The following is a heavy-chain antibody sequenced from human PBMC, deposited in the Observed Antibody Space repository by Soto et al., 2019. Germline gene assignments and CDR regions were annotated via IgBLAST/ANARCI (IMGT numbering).Heavy chain of an antibody. V-gene: IGHV4-30-4*01. J-gene: IGHJ4*02. CDR2: IYYSGST. CDR3: ARVTPSSGWYYFDY. CDR1: GGSISSGDYY. Sequence: SETLSLTCTVSGGSISSGDYYWSWIRQPPGKGLEWIGYIYYSGSTFYNPSLKNRVTISLDTSKIQFSLKPSSVTAADTAVYYCARVTPSSGWYYFDYWGQGTLVTVSS. D-gene: IGHD6-19*01.